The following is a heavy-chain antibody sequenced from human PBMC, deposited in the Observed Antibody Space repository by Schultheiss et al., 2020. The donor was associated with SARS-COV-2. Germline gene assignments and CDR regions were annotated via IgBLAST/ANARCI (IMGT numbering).Heavy chain of an antibody. CDR2: ISSSGSTI. Sequence: GGSLRLSCAASGFTFSDYYMSWIRQAPGKGLEWVSYISSSGSTIYYADSVKGRFTISRDNAKNSLYLQMNSLRAEDTAVYYCARERTGGYSSSADNDAFDIWGQGTMVTVSS. CDR3: ARERTGGYSSSADNDAFDI. CDR1: GFTFSDYY. V-gene: IGHV3-11*01. J-gene: IGHJ3*02. D-gene: IGHD6-13*01.